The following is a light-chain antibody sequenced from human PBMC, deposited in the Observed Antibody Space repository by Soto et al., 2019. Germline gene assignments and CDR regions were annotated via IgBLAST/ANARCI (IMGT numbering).Light chain of an antibody. J-gene: IGKJ2*01. Sequence: EIVLTQSPATLSLSPGERATLSCRASQSVSSYLAWYQQKPGQAPRLLIYDASNRAPGIPARFSGSGSGTDFTLTISSLEPEDFAVYYFQQRSNWPPYTFGQGTQLEIK. CDR3: QQRSNWPPYT. V-gene: IGKV3-11*01. CDR2: DAS. CDR1: QSVSSY.